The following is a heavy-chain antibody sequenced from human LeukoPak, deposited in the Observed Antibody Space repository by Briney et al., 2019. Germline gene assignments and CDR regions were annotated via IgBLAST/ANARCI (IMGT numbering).Heavy chain of an antibody. D-gene: IGHD6-13*01. J-gene: IGHJ5*02. CDR2: IHDSGST. V-gene: IGHV4-30-4*07. Sequence: SETPSLTCAVSGDSISSGGYSWSWIRQTPGKGLEWIAYIHDSGSTYNSPSLKTRLSISIDTSKNQFSLKLNSVSAADTAVYYCARVVAAAGNNWFDPWGQGTLVTVSS. CDR1: GDSISSGGYS. CDR3: ARVVAAAGNNWFDP.